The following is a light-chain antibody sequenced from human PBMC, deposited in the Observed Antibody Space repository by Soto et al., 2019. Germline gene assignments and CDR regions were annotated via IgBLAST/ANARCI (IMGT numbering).Light chain of an antibody. V-gene: IGKV4-1*01. Sequence: DIVMTQSPDSLAVSLGERASINCKSSQSVLYSSNNKNNLAWYQQKPGQPPKLLIFWASTRDSGVPDRFSGSGSGTDFTLTISGLQAEDVAVYYCQQYDSAPETFGQGTRVEIK. CDR2: WAS. J-gene: IGKJ1*01. CDR1: QSVLYSSNNKNN. CDR3: QQYDSAPET.